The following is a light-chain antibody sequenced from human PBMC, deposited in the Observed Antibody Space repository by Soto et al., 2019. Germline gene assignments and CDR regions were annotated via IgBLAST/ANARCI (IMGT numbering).Light chain of an antibody. CDR3: QQYSSYPMYT. J-gene: IGKJ2*01. CDR1: QSISDW. V-gene: IGKV1-5*01. Sequence: DIQMTQSPSTLSASVGDRVTITCRASQSISDWLAWYQQKPGKAPRLLIFDASSLETGTPSRFSGSGSGTEFTLTITSLQPDDFATYSCQQYSSYPMYTFGQGTKPEIK. CDR2: DAS.